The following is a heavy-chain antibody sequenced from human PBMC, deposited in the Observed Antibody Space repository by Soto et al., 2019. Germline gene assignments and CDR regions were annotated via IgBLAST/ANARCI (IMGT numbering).Heavy chain of an antibody. V-gene: IGHV3-23*01. CDR2: ISGSGADT. Sequence: GSQRLSYAPSGGIFSNYAMSWVRQERVKGLEWVSAISGSGADTYYTESVKGRFTISRDNFKNTLYLQMNSLRAEDTAVYYCAKDTGRGGGSVFDYWGQGTLVTVSS. CDR1: GGIFSNYA. D-gene: IGHD2-15*01. J-gene: IGHJ4*02. CDR3: AKDTGRGGGSVFDY.